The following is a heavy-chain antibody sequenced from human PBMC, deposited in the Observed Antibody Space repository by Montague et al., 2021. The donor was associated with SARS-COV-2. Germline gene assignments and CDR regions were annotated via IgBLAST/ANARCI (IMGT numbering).Heavy chain of an antibody. D-gene: IGHD3-22*01. J-gene: IGHJ5*02. CDR3: ARDRRYYDSSVYPGVAYNWFEP. Sequence: SLRLSCAASGFTFSSYAMHWVRQAPGKGLEWVAVISYDGSNKYYADSVKGRFTISRDNSKNPLYLQMNSLRAEDTAVYYCARDRRYYDSSVYPGVAYNWFEPWGQGTLVNVSS. CDR2: ISYDGSNK. CDR1: GFTFSSYA. V-gene: IGHV3-30-3*01.